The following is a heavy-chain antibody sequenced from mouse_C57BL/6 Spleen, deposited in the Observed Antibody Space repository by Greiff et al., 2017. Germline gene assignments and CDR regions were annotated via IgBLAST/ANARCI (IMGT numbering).Heavy chain of an antibody. CDR1: GYTFTSYD. V-gene: IGHV1-85*01. CDR2: IYPRDGST. Sequence: QVQLKQSGPELVKPGASVKLSCKASGYTFTSYDINWVKQRPGQGLEWIGWIYPRDGSTKYNEKFKGKATLTVDTSSSTAYMELHSLTSEDSAVYFCARNYGSSYVAWFAYWGQGTLVTVSA. CDR3: ARNYGSSYVAWFAY. J-gene: IGHJ3*01. D-gene: IGHD1-1*01.